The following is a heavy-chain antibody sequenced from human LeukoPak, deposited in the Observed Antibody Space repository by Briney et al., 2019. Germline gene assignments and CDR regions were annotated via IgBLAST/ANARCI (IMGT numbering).Heavy chain of an antibody. Sequence: SETLSLTCTVSGGSISSSSYYWGWIRQPPGKGLEWIGSIYYSGSTYYNPSLKSRVTISVDTSKNQFPLKLSSVTAADTAVYYCARQYDYGDRRIDYWGQGTLVTVSS. V-gene: IGHV4-39*01. CDR1: GGSISSSSYY. CDR2: IYYSGST. J-gene: IGHJ4*02. D-gene: IGHD4-17*01. CDR3: ARQYDYGDRRIDY.